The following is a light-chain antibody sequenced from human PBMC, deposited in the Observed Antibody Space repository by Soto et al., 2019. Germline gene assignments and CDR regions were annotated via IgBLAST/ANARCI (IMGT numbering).Light chain of an antibody. V-gene: IGKV1-5*01. Sequence: DIRISQSPSTVSSSVGDRVTITFLASQSISSWLAWYQQKPGKAPKLLIYDASSLESGVPSRFSGSGSGTEFTLTISSLQPDDFATYYCQQYNSYSPVLTFGGGTKVDI. J-gene: IGKJ4*01. CDR3: QQYNSYSPVLT. CDR1: QSISSW. CDR2: DAS.